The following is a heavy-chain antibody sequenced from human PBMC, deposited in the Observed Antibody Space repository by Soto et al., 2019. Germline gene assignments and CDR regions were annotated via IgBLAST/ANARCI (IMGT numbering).Heavy chain of an antibody. Sequence: SETLSLTCTVSGGSISSYYWSWLRQPPGKGLEWIGYIYYSGSTNYNPSLKSRVTISVDTSKNQFSLKLSSVTAADTAVYYCARHGGCSGGSCYSGEYAFDIWGQGTMVTVSS. CDR3: ARHGGCSGGSCYSGEYAFDI. D-gene: IGHD2-15*01. CDR2: IYYSGST. V-gene: IGHV4-59*08. CDR1: GGSISSYY. J-gene: IGHJ3*02.